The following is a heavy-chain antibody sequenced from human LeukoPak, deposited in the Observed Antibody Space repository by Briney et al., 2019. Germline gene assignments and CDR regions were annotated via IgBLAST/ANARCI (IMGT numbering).Heavy chain of an antibody. J-gene: IGHJ4*02. Sequence: ASVKVSCKASGYTFTTYGFSWVRQAPGQGLEWMGWISAHNGKTTYAQKFQGRVTMTTDTSTSTAYMELRSLRYDDTAVYYCARGAPEANIVVVVAATNLDYWGQGTLVTVSS. CDR1: GYTFTTYG. CDR3: ARGAPEANIVVVVAATNLDY. CDR2: ISAHNGKT. D-gene: IGHD2-15*01. V-gene: IGHV1-18*01.